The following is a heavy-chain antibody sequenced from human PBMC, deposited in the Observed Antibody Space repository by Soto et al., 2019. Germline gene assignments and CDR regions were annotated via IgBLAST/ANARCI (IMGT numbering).Heavy chain of an antibody. D-gene: IGHD4-17*01. V-gene: IGHV3-30-3*01. J-gene: IGHJ4*02. CDR3: ARPGGAYGDQSHYFDY. CDR1: GFTFSSYA. CDR2: ISYDGSNK. Sequence: QVQLVESGGGVVQPGRSLRLSCAASGFTFSSYAMHWVHQAPGKGLEWVAVISYDGSNKYYADSVKSRFTISRDNSKNTLYLQMNSLRAEDTAVYYCARPGGAYGDQSHYFDYWGQGTLVTVSS.